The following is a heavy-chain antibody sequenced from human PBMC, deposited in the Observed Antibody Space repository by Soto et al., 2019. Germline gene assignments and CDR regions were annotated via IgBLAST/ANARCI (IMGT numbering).Heavy chain of an antibody. Sequence: ASVKVSCKASGYTFTGYYMHWARQAPGQGLEWMGWINPNSGGTNYAQKFQGWVTMTRDTSISTAYMELSRLRSDDTAVFYCARDAAGYYYDSSGFRPFDYWGQGTLVTVSS. J-gene: IGHJ4*02. D-gene: IGHD3-22*01. V-gene: IGHV1-2*04. CDR3: ARDAAGYYYDSSGFRPFDY. CDR2: INPNSGGT. CDR1: GYTFTGYY.